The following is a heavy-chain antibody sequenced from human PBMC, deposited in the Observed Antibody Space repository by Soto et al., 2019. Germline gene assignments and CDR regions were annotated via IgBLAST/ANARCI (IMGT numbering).Heavy chain of an antibody. Sequence: GGSLRLSCAASGFPFRNYAMSWVRQAPGKGLEWVSAISGSGGSTYYADSVKGRFTISRDNSKNTLYLQMNSLRAEDTAVYYCAKGTYYDFWSGYYPYYYGMDVWGQGTTVTVSS. V-gene: IGHV3-23*01. CDR2: ISGSGGST. J-gene: IGHJ6*02. CDR3: AKGTYYDFWSGYYPYYYGMDV. D-gene: IGHD3-3*01. CDR1: GFPFRNYA.